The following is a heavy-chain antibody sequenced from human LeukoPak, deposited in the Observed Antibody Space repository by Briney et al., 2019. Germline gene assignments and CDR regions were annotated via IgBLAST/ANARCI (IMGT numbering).Heavy chain of an antibody. CDR3: AREGAGYSSGWYNYYYGMDV. CDR2: IYYSGST. D-gene: IGHD6-19*01. Sequence: SETLSLTCTVSGGSISSYYWSWIRQPPGKGLEWIGYIYYSGSTNYNPSLKSRVTISVDTSKKQFSLKLSSVTAADTAVYYCAREGAGYSSGWYNYYYGMDVWGQGTTVTVSS. J-gene: IGHJ6*02. V-gene: IGHV4-59*01. CDR1: GGSISSYY.